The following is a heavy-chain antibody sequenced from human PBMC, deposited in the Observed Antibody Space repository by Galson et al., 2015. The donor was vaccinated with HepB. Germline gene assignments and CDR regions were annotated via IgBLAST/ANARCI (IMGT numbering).Heavy chain of an antibody. CDR2: INPNGGGT. V-gene: IGHV1-2*06. CDR3: AREYTTSIVSDV. D-gene: IGHD5/OR15-5a*01. J-gene: IGHJ6*04. Sequence: SVKVSCKASGYSFTAYNIHWVRQAPGQGLEWMGRINPNGGGTKYAQRFQGRVIMTRDTSVNTAYVEMSRLRSDDTAVYYCAREYTTSIVSDVWGKGTTVIVSS. CDR1: GYSFTAYN.